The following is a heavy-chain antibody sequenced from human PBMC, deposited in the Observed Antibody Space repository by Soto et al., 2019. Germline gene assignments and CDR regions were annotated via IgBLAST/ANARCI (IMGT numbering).Heavy chain of an antibody. CDR2: IYYSGST. CDR1: GGSISSGDYY. Sequence: SETLSLTCTVSGGSISSGDYYWSWIRQPPGKGLEWIGYIYYSGSTYYNPSLKSRVTISVDTSKNQFSLKLSSVTAADTAVYYCARATITIFGVVGIEAANWFDPWGQGTLVTVSS. D-gene: IGHD3-3*01. V-gene: IGHV4-30-4*01. CDR3: ARATITIFGVVGIEAANWFDP. J-gene: IGHJ5*02.